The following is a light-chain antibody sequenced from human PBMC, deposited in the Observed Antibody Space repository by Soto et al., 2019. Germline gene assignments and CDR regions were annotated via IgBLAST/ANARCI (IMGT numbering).Light chain of an antibody. Sequence: QSALTQPPSASGSPGQSVTISCTGTSSDVGGYKYVSWFQKHPGKAPKLMIYEVGKRPSGVPDRFSGSRSGNTASLTVSGLPAEDEADYYCQSYDSSLSGSKVVFGGGTKLTVL. CDR1: SSDVGGYKY. J-gene: IGLJ2*01. V-gene: IGLV2-8*01. CDR2: EVG. CDR3: QSYDSSLSGSKVV.